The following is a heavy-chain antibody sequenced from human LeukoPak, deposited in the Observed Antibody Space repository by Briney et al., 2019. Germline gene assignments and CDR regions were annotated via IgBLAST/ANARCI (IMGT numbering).Heavy chain of an antibody. D-gene: IGHD3-16*02. CDR3: AKDYDYVWGSYRRALDY. V-gene: IGHV3-23*01. Sequence: GGSLRLSCAASGFTFSSYAMSWVRQAPGKGLERVSAISGSGGSTYYADSVKGRFTISRDNSKNTLYLQMNSLRAEDTAVYYCAKDYDYVWGSYRRALDYWGQGTLVTVSS. CDR2: ISGSGGST. CDR1: GFTFSSYA. J-gene: IGHJ4*02.